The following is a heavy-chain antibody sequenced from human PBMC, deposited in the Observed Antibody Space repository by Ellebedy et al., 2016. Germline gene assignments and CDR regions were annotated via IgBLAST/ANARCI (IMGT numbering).Heavy chain of an antibody. J-gene: IGHJ4*02. V-gene: IGHV3-23*01. D-gene: IGHD4-11*01. CDR3: VHRTTVTSVDY. Sequence: GESLKISCAASGFTFSSYWLGWVRQAPGKGPEWISAIVASGERTFYADSVKGRFTISRDNSKNRLYLQMNSLKVEDTATYYCVHRTTVTSVDYWGQGSLVTVSS. CDR2: IVASGERT. CDR1: GFTFSSYW.